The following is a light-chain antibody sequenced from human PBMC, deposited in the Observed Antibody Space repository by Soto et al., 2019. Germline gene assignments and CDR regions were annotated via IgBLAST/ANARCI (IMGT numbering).Light chain of an antibody. CDR1: SSDVGGYNH. J-gene: IGLJ2*01. CDR2: EVS. V-gene: IGLV2-14*01. Sequence: ALTQPASVSGSPGQSITISCTGTSSDVGGYNHVSWYQQHPGKAPKLMIYEVSTRPSGVSNRFSGSKSGNTASLTISGLQAEDEADYYCSSYTSASNVLFGGGTKVTVL. CDR3: SSYTSASNVL.